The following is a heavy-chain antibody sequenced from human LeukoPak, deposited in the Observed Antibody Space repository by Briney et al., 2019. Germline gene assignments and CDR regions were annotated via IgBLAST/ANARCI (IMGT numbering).Heavy chain of an antibody. D-gene: IGHD3-9*01. V-gene: IGHV3-30*18. Sequence: GGSLRLSCAASGFTFRNYGMHWVGQAPGRGLDGVAVISYDGSNKYYADSVKGRFTISRDNSKNTLYLQMNSLRAEDTAVYYCAKVRYFGPSAFDIWGQGTMVTASS. CDR2: ISYDGSNK. CDR1: GFTFRNYG. CDR3: AKVRYFGPSAFDI. J-gene: IGHJ3*02.